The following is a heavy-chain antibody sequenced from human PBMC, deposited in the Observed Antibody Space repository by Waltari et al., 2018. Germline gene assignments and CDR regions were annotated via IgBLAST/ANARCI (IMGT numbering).Heavy chain of an antibody. D-gene: IGHD3-10*01. Sequence: QVQLQESGPGLVKPSQTLSLTCTVSGGSISSGGYYWSWIRQHPGKGLEWIGYIYYSGRTHYNPSLKSRVTISVDTSKNQFSLKLSSVTAADTAVYYCARDRGRDAFDIWGQGTMLTVSS. V-gene: IGHV4-31*03. CDR3: ARDRGRDAFDI. CDR1: GGSISSGGYY. J-gene: IGHJ3*02. CDR2: IYYSGRT.